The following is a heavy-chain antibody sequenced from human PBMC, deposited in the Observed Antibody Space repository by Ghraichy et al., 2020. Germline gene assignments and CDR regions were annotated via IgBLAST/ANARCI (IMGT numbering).Heavy chain of an antibody. Sequence: ASVKVSCKASGDTFTNYYIHWVRQAPGQGLEWMGIINPSGGSITYAQRLQGRVTVTMDTSPSTVYMELISLTNEDTAVYYGARVPYQYGSGPRGPWHYGMGVWGQGTTVTVSS. CDR2: INPSGGSI. D-gene: IGHD3-10*01. J-gene: IGHJ6*02. V-gene: IGHV1-46*01. CDR1: GDTFTNYY. CDR3: ARVPYQYGSGPRGPWHYGMGV.